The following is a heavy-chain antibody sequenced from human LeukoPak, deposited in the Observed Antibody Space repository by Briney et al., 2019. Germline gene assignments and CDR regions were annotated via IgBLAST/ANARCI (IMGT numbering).Heavy chain of an antibody. CDR3: ARGGSSNIDY. V-gene: IGHV5-51*01. J-gene: IGHJ4*02. D-gene: IGHD6-13*01. CDR1: GYSSTSYW. CDR2: ISPGDSDT. Sequence: GASLKISCKGSGYSSTSYWIGWVRQLLGKGLGWMGIISPGDSDTRYSPSFQGQVTISADKSISSAYLQWSSLKASDAAMYYCARGGSSNIDYWGQGTLVTVSS.